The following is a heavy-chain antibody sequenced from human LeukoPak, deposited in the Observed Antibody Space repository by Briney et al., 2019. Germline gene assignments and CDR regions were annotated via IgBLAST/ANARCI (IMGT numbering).Heavy chain of an antibody. CDR1: GYTFTSYD. J-gene: IGHJ4*02. Sequence: ASVKVSCKASGYTFTSYDINWVRQATGQGLEWMGWMNPNSANTGYARKFQGRVTMTRNTSISTAYMELSSLSSEDTAVYYCARGRLDTSGYYYSFDDWGQGTLVTVSS. V-gene: IGHV1-8*01. CDR3: ARGRLDTSGYYYSFDD. CDR2: MNPNSANT. D-gene: IGHD3-22*01.